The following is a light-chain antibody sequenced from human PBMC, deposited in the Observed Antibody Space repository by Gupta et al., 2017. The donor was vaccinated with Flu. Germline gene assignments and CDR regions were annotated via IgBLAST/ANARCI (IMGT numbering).Light chain of an antibody. CDR1: QRISSY. Sequence: DIQMTQSPSSLSASVGDRVTITCRASQRISSYLNWYQQKPGKAPKLLIYATSRVKSGVPSRFSGSGSGTDFTLTISSRQPEDFATYYCQQRHSTPWTFGQGTKVEIK. CDR2: ATS. V-gene: IGKV1-39*01. CDR3: QQRHSTPWT. J-gene: IGKJ1*01.